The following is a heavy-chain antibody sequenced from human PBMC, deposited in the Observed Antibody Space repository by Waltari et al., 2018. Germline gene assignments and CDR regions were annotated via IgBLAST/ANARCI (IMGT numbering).Heavy chain of an antibody. V-gene: IGHV3-15*01. D-gene: IGHD2-8*01. J-gene: IGHJ4*02. CDR1: GFTFSNAW. CDR3: TTDPPDIVLMVYASDY. CDR2: IKSKTDGGTT. Sequence: EVQLVKSGGGLVKPGGSLRLSCAASGFTFSNAWMSWVRQAPGKGLEWVGRIKSKTDGGTTDYAAPVKGRFTISRDDSKNTLYLQMNSLKTEDTAVYYCTTDPPDIVLMVYASDYWGQGTLVTVSS.